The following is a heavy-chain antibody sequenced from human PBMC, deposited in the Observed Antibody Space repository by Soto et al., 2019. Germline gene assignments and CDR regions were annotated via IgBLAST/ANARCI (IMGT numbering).Heavy chain of an antibody. CDR3: ARVSPPYYDSSGYYYGSNFQH. Sequence: ASVKVSCKASGCTFTGYYMHWVRQAPGQGLEWMGWINPNSGGTNYAQKFQGRVTMTRDTSISTAYMELSRLRSDDTAVYYCARVSPPYYDSSGYYYGSNFQHWGQGTLVTVSS. CDR1: GCTFTGYY. D-gene: IGHD3-22*01. CDR2: INPNSGGT. J-gene: IGHJ1*01. V-gene: IGHV1-2*02.